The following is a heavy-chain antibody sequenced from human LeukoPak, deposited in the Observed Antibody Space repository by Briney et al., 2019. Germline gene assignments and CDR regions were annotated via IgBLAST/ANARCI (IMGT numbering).Heavy chain of an antibody. J-gene: IGHJ4*02. CDR3: AKDPDKRYYFDY. D-gene: IGHD1-14*01. Sequence: GGSLRLSCAASGFTFSSYAMSWVRQAPGKGLEWVSAISGSGGSTYYADSVKGRFTISRDKSKNTLYLQMNSLRAEDTAVYYCAKDPDKRYYFDYWGQGTLVTVSS. CDR1: GFTFSSYA. CDR2: ISGSGGST. V-gene: IGHV3-23*01.